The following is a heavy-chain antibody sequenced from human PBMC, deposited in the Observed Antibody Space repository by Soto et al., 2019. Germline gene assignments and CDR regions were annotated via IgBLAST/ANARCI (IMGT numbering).Heavy chain of an antibody. CDR2: ISYDGSNK. CDR1: GFTFTTAW. D-gene: IGHD2-2*01. J-gene: IGHJ6*02. Sequence: PGGSLRLSCAASGFTFTTAWINWVRQAPGKGLEWVAVISYDGSNKYYADSVKGRFTISRDNSKNTLYLQMNSLRAEDTAVYYCAIDLNTVIVVVPAATYYYGMDVWGQGTTVTVSS. CDR3: AIDLNTVIVVVPAATYYYGMDV. V-gene: IGHV3-30-3*01.